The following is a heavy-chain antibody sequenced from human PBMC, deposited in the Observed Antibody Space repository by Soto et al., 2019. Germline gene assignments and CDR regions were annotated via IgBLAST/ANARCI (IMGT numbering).Heavy chain of an antibody. CDR1: GYTFTSYA. V-gene: IGHV1-3*01. CDR2: INAGNGNT. CDR3: ASITSSSYIRAFDI. D-gene: IGHD6-13*01. Sequence: QVQLVQSGAEVKKPGASVKVSCNASGYTFTSYAMHWVRQAPGQRLEWMGWINAGNGNTKYSQKFQGRVTITRDTSASTAYMELSSLRSEDTAVYYCASITSSSYIRAFDIWGQGTMVTVSS. J-gene: IGHJ3*02.